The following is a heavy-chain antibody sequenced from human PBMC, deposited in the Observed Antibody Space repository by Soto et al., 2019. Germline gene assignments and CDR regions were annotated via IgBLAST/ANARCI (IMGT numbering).Heavy chain of an antibody. CDR1: GFTVSSNY. CDR2: IYSGGST. V-gene: IGHV3-53*04. Sequence: GGSLRLSCAASGFTVSSNYMSWVRQAPGKGLEWVSVIYSGGSTYYADSVKGRFTISRHNSKNTLYLQMNSLRAEDTAVYYCARGDGGYDSYYYYMDVWGKGTTVTVSS. D-gene: IGHD5-12*01. J-gene: IGHJ6*03. CDR3: ARGDGGYDSYYYYMDV.